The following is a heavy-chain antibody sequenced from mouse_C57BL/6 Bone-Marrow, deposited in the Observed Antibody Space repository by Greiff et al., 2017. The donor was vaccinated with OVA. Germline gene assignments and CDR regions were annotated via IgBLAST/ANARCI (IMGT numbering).Heavy chain of an antibody. CDR3: APYDGYFDV. Sequence: VQLQQSVAELVRPGASVKLSCTASCFTIKNTYMHWVKQRPEQGLEWIGRIDPANGNTKYAPKFQGKATITADTSSNTAYLQLSSLTSEDTAIYYCAPYDGYFDVWGTGTTVTVSS. D-gene: IGHD2-14*01. CDR2: IDPANGNT. J-gene: IGHJ1*03. CDR1: CFTIKNTY. V-gene: IGHV14-3*01.